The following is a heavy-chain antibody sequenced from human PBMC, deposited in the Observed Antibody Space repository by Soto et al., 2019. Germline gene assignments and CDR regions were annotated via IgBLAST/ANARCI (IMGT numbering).Heavy chain of an antibody. CDR3: AASYGSGRRAFDY. CDR1: GDTFNSYT. Sequence: QVQLVQSGPEVKMAGSSVKVSCKASGDTFNSYTINWVRQAPGQGLQWMGRTIPILAMSNYALKFQGRVTITADKSTTTAYMELSRLRSDDTAVYYCAASYGSGRRAFDYWGQGTLVTVSS. D-gene: IGHD3-10*01. J-gene: IGHJ4*02. V-gene: IGHV1-69*02. CDR2: TIPILAMS.